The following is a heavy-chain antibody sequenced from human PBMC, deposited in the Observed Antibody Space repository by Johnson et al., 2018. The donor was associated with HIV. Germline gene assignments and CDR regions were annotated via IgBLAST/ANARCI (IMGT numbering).Heavy chain of an antibody. J-gene: IGHJ3*02. Sequence: QVQLVESGGGVVQPGRSLSLSCAASGFTFSSYAMYWVRQAPGKGLEWVAFISYDGSNKYYADSVKGRFTISRDNSKNTLYLQMNSLRAEDTAVYYCAGLGGSHDAFDIWGQGTMVTVSS. D-gene: IGHD1-26*01. CDR3: AGLGGSHDAFDI. CDR1: GFTFSSYA. CDR2: ISYDGSNK. V-gene: IGHV3-30*14.